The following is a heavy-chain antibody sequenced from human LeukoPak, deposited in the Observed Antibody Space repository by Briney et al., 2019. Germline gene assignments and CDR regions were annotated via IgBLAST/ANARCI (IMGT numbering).Heavy chain of an antibody. V-gene: IGHV3-48*03. CDR1: GFTFSSYE. J-gene: IGHJ4*02. CDR3: AKDFRTQLDGYSPPYHFDY. Sequence: PGGSLRLSCAGSGFTFSSYEMNWFRQAPGKGLEGVSYISRSGNTIYYADSEKGRFTISRDNAKNSLFLQMNSLRAEDTAVYYCAKDFRTQLDGYSPPYHFDYWGQGALVTVSS. D-gene: IGHD5-24*01. CDR2: ISRSGNTI.